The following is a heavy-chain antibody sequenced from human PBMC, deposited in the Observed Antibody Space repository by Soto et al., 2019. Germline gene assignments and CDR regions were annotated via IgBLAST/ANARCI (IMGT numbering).Heavy chain of an antibody. CDR3: ARDYDFWSGYYPYYYYYGMDV. CDR2: INAGNGNT. J-gene: IGHJ6*02. D-gene: IGHD3-3*01. CDR1: GYTFTSYA. Sequence: APVKVSCKASGYTFTSYAMHWVRQAPGQRLEWMGWINAGNGNTKYSQKFQGRVTITRDTSASTAYMELSSLRSEDTAVYYCARDYDFWSGYYPYYYYYGMDVWGQGTTVTVSS. V-gene: IGHV1-3*01.